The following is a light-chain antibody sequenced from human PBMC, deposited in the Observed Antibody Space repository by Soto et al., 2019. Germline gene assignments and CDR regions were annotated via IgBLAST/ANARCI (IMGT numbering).Light chain of an antibody. CDR2: SAS. V-gene: IGKV1-27*01. Sequence: DIQMTQSPSSLSASVGDTVTITCRASQGISNYLAWYQQKPGQVPNLLIYSASTLQSGVPSRFSGSGSGTDFTLTISNLRPEDVATYYCKKYNNAPRTFGQGTRVEI. J-gene: IGKJ1*01. CDR3: KKYNNAPRT. CDR1: QGISNY.